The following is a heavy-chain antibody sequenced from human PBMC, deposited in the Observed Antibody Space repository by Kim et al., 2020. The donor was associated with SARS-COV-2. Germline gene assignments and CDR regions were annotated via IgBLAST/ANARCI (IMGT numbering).Heavy chain of an antibody. CDR3: ANSDDDSSGSSNY. D-gene: IGHD3-22*01. V-gene: IGHV3-9*01. J-gene: IGHJ4*02. Sequence: YADSVKGRFTISRGNAKNSLYLQMNSLRAEDTALYYCANSDDDSSGSSNYWGQGTLVTVSS.